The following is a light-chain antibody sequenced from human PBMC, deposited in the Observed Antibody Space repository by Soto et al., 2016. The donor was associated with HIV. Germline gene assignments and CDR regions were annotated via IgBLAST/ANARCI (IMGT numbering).Light chain of an antibody. V-gene: IGKV1-5*03. J-gene: IGKJ1*01. CDR2: KTS. Sequence: DIQMTQFPSTLSASIGDRVTITCRASQSVSVWLAWYQQKPGKAPNLLIFKTSTLEIGVPSRFSGSGSGTDFTLTLSSVQPDDVGTYYCQQYNTVPWTFGQGTKLEI. CDR3: QQYNTVPWT. CDR1: QSVSVW.